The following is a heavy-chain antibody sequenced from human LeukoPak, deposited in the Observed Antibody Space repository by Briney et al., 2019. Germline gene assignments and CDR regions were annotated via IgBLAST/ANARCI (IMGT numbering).Heavy chain of an antibody. J-gene: IGHJ5*02. CDR1: GYIFFNYG. CDR3: ARGLPIPSRSWYPFDP. Sequence: ASVEVSCKASGYIFFNYGINWVRQAPGQSLEWMGWISPNNSNTDFAQNFQDRVTMTTDASTSTVYMELRSLRSDDTAMYYCARGLPIPSRSWYPFDPWGQGTLVTVSS. D-gene: IGHD6-13*01. V-gene: IGHV1-18*01. CDR2: ISPNNSNT.